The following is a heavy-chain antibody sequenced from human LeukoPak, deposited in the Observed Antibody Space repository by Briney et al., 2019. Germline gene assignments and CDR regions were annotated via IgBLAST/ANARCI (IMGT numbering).Heavy chain of an antibody. D-gene: IGHD4-23*01. CDR2: IYYSGST. J-gene: IGHJ6*02. CDR1: GGSISSCY. V-gene: IGHV4-59*08. Sequence: SETLSLTCTVSGGSISSCYWSWIRQPPGKGLEWIGYIYYSGSTNYNPSLKSRVTISVDTSKNQFSLKLSSVTAADTAVYCCARHESFGGYYYYGMDVWGQGTTVTVSS. CDR3: ARHESFGGYYYYGMDV.